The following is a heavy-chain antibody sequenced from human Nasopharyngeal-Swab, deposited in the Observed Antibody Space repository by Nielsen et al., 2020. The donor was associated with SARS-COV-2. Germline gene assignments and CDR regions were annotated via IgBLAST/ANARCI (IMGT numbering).Heavy chain of an antibody. V-gene: IGHV3-21*01. CDR2: ISSSSSYI. Sequence: GESLKISCAASGFTFNNYNFNWVRQAPGKGLEWVSSISSSSSYIYYADSVKGRFTISRDNAKNSLYLQMNSLRAEDTAVYYCARDLPYYFALAYGLDVWGQGTTVTVSS. CDR3: ARDLPYYFALAYGLDV. J-gene: IGHJ6*02. CDR1: GFTFNNYN. D-gene: IGHD3-10*01.